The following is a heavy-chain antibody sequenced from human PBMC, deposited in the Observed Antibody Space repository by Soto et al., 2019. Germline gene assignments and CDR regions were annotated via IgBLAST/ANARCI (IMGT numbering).Heavy chain of an antibody. CDR2: IYSGGST. V-gene: IGHV3-66*01. D-gene: IGHD5-12*01. CDR3: ARDPLGPDIVAHQGDY. CDR1: GFTVSSNY. Sequence: EVQLVESGGGLVQPGGSLRLSCAASGFTVSSNYMSWVRQAPGKGLEWVSVIYSGGSTYYADSVKGRFTISRDNSKNTLYLQMNSLRAEDTAVYYCARDPLGPDIVAHQGDYWGQGTLVTVSS. J-gene: IGHJ4*02.